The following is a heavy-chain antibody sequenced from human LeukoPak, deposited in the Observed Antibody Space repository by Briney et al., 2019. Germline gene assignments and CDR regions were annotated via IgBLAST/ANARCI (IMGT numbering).Heavy chain of an antibody. J-gene: IGHJ5*02. CDR2: IYYSGST. D-gene: IGHD6-25*01. CDR3: ARSNGKTIAAVSSGFDP. Sequence: SETLSLTCTVSGGSISSYYWSWIRQPPGKGLEWIGYIYYSGSTNYNPSLKSRVTISVDTSKNQFPLKLSSVTAADTAVYYCARSNGKTIAAVSSGFDPWGQGTLVTVSS. V-gene: IGHV4-59*01. CDR1: GGSISSYY.